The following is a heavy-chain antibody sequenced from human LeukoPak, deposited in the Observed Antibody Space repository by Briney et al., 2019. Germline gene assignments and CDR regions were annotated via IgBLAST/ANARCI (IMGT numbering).Heavy chain of an antibody. D-gene: IGHD4-17*01. Sequence: SETLSLTCTVSGGSISSSSYYWGWIRQPPGKGLEWFGSISYSGSSYYNPSLRSRVTISVDTSKNQFSLILSSVTAADTAVYYCARDSSVTLDYGMDVWGPGTTVTASS. CDR2: ISYSGSS. CDR1: GGSISSSSYY. J-gene: IGHJ6*02. V-gene: IGHV4-39*07. CDR3: ARDSSVTLDYGMDV.